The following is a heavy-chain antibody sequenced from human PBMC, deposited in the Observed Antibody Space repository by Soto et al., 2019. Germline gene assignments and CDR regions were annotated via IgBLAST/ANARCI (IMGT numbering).Heavy chain of an antibody. D-gene: IGHD3-10*01. Sequence: QVQLQESGPGLVRPSQTLSLTCSVSGTSTSSGAFYWNWIRQHPGKGLEWIGDIYYTGSSNYNPSLKNRVTISLDTSTNQFFLKRSDMTAADTAVYYRAGLFRVVTMKQYHGKDVWGPGTTFNVSS. CDR2: IYYTGSS. CDR1: GTSTSSGAFY. J-gene: IGHJ6*02. V-gene: IGHV4-31*03. CDR3: AGLFRVVTMKQYHGKDV.